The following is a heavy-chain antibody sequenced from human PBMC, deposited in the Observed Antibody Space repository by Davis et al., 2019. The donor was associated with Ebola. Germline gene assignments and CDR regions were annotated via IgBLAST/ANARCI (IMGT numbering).Heavy chain of an antibody. Sequence: GESLKISCAASGFTFSSYAMHWVRQAPGKGLEYVSAISSNGGSTYYANSLKGRFTISRDNSKNTLYLQMGSLRAEDMAVYYCARVSGAITMVRGVFYGMDVWGQGTTATVSS. CDR1: GFTFSSYA. V-gene: IGHV3-64*01. J-gene: IGHJ6*02. D-gene: IGHD3-10*01. CDR2: ISSNGGST. CDR3: ARVSGAITMVRGVFYGMDV.